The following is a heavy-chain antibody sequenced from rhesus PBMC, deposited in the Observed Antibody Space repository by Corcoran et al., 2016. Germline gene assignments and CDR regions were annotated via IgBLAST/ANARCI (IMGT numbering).Heavy chain of an antibody. CDR3: AREWTTGVIIMGGFDY. V-gene: IGHV3-201*01. CDR2: ISWSGGST. J-gene: IGHJ4*01. CDR1: GFTFDDYA. Sequence: EVQLVESGGGVVQPGGSLRLSCAASGFTFDDYAMHWVRQAPGKGLEWVSGISWSGGSTYYADSGKGQFTISRDNAKNSLYLQMGSLRAEDTALYYCAREWTTGVIIMGGFDYWGQGVLVTVSS. D-gene: IGHD3-34*01.